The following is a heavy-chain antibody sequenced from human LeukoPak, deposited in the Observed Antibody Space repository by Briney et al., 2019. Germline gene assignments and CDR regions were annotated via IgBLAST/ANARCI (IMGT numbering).Heavy chain of an antibody. CDR3: SREISSSWYESAFDI. V-gene: IGHV1-8*03. J-gene: IGHJ3*02. CDR2: MNPNSGNT. CDR1: GYTFTSYD. Sequence: ASVKVSCKASGYTFTSYDINWVRQATGQGLEWMGWMNPNSGNTGYAQKFQGRVTITTDESTSTAYMELSSLRSEDTAVYYCSREISSSWYESAFDIWGQGTMVTVSS. D-gene: IGHD6-13*01.